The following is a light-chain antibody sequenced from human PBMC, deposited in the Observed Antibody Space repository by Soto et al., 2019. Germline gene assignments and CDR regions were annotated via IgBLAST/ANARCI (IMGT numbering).Light chain of an antibody. J-gene: IGKJ1*01. CDR3: QQFGASLTWT. V-gene: IGKV3-15*01. CDR2: GAS. CDR1: QSVSSN. Sequence: EIVMTQSPATLSVSPGERATLSCRASQSVSSNLAWYQQTPGQAPRLLIYGASTRATGIPARFSGSGSGTEFTLAISSLQSEDFAVYYCQQFGASLTWTFGQGTKVDIK.